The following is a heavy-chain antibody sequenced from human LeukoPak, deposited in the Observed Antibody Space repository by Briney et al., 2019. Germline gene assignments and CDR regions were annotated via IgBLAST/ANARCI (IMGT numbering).Heavy chain of an antibody. D-gene: IGHD6-13*01. J-gene: IGHJ5*02. Sequence: ASVKVSCKACGYTFTSYYMQWVRQAPAQRGDWMGWINPNSGGTNYAQKLQGWVTIIRNTSISTAYMELSRLRSDDTAVYYCARVKHSSSPRAWFDPWGQGTLVTVSS. CDR3: ARVKHSSSPRAWFDP. V-gene: IGHV1-2*04. CDR2: INPNSGGT. CDR1: GYTFTSYY.